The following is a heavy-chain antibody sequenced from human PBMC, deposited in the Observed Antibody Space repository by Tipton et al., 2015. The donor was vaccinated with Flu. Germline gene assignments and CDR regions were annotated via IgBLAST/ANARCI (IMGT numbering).Heavy chain of an antibody. J-gene: IGHJ4*02. Sequence: TLSLTCTVSRDSIRSPYSWSWIRQPPGKGLEWIGYIYHSGSTYYNPSLKSRVTISVDRSKNQFSLKLSSVTAADTAVYYCARGDYYDIAGYFDYWGQGTLVTVSS. D-gene: IGHD3-22*01. CDR1: RDSIRSPYS. CDR2: IYHSGST. CDR3: ARGDYYDIAGYFDY. V-gene: IGHV4-30-2*01.